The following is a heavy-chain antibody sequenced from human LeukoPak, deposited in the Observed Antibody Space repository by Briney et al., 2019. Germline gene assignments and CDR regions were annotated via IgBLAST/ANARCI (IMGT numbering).Heavy chain of an antibody. CDR3: ARGLYTLVQFFYFDY. Sequence: SETLSLTCAVYGGSFSGYYWSWIRQPPGKGLEWIGEINHSGSTNYNPSLKSRVTISVDTSKNQFSLKLSSVTAADTAVYYCARGLYTLVQFFYFDYWGQGTLVTVSS. J-gene: IGHJ4*02. V-gene: IGHV4-34*01. CDR1: GGSFSGYY. D-gene: IGHD6-13*01. CDR2: INHSGST.